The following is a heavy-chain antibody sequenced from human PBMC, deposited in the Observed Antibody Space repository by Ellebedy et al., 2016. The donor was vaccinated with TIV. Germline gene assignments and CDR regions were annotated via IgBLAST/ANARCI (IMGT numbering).Heavy chain of an antibody. V-gene: IGHV4-59*12. CDR3: ARDGPGYSSGWPQLGIDY. Sequence: MPSETLSLTCTVSGGSISSYYWSWIRQPPGKGLEWIGYIYYSGSTNYNPSLKSRVTMSVDTSKNQFSLKLSSVTAADTAVYYCARDGPGYSSGWPQLGIDYWGQGTLVTVSS. CDR2: IYYSGST. D-gene: IGHD6-19*01. J-gene: IGHJ4*02. CDR1: GGSISSYY.